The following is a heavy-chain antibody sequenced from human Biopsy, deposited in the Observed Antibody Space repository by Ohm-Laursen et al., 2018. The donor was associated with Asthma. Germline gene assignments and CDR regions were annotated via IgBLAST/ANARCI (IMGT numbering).Heavy chain of an antibody. V-gene: IGHV3-53*01. CDR1: GFAVSRDY. CDR3: ARGDSSNWSHYYFDY. D-gene: IGHD3-22*01. J-gene: IGHJ4*02. Sequence: LSLTCAASGFAVSRDYMFWVRQAPGKGLEWVSVIYSGGTSHTADSVRGRFTISRDNAKSSLYLQMISLRAEDTAVYYCARGDSSNWSHYYFDYWGQGTLVTVSS. CDR2: IYSGGTS.